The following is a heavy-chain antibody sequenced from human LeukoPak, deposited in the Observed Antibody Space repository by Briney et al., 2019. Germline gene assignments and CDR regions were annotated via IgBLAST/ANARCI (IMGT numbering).Heavy chain of an antibody. V-gene: IGHV4-39*07. Sequence: PSETLSLTCTVSGGSISSSSYYWGWIRQPPGKGLEWIGSIYYSGSTYYNPSLKSRVTISVDTSKNQFSLKLSSVTAADTAVYYCAREGISSGYYYGYWGQGTLVTVSS. J-gene: IGHJ4*02. CDR3: AREGISSGYYYGY. CDR1: GGSISSSSYY. D-gene: IGHD3-22*01. CDR2: IYYSGST.